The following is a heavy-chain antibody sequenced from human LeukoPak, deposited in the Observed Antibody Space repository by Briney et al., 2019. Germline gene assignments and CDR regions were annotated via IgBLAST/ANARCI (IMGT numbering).Heavy chain of an antibody. J-gene: IGHJ6*02. CDR2: IIPIFGTA. Sequence: SVKVSCTASGGTFSSYAISWVRQAPGQGLEWMGGIIPIFGTANYAQKFQGRVTITADESTSTAYMELSSLRSEDTAVYYCARYCSGGSCLSGMDVWGQGTTVTVSS. V-gene: IGHV1-69*13. CDR1: GGTFSSYA. CDR3: ARYCSGGSCLSGMDV. D-gene: IGHD2-15*01.